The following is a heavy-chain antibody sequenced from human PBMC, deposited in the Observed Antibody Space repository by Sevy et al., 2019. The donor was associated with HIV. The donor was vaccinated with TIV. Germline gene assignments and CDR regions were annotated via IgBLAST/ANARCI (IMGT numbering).Heavy chain of an antibody. CDR1: GGSITSSSYY. J-gene: IGHJ4*02. V-gene: IGHV4-39*01. D-gene: IGHD4-17*01. Sequence: SETLSLICTVSGGSITSSSYYWGWIRQPPGKGLEWIGSSGTTYYNPSLKSRVTISIDTSKNQFSLNSSSVTVADTAVYYCARLPYGDYVNYFDCWGQGTLVTVSS. CDR3: ARLPYGDYVNYFDC. CDR2: SGTT.